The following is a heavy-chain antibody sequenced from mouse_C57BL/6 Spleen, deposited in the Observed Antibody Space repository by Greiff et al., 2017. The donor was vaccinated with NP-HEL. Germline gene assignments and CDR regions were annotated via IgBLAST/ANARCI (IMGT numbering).Heavy chain of an antibody. Sequence: VQLQQSGAELARPGASVKLSCKASGYTFTSYGISWVKQRPGQGLEWIGEIYPRSGNTYYNEKFKGKATLPADTSSSTAYMELRSLTSEDSAVYFWARSGEDGYYYWGQGTTLTVSS. V-gene: IGHV1-81*01. CDR3: ARSGEDGYYY. J-gene: IGHJ2*01. CDR2: IYPRSGNT. D-gene: IGHD2-3*01. CDR1: GYTFTSYG.